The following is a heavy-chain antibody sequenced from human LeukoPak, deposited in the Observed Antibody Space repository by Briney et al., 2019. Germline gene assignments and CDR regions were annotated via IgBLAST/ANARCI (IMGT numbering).Heavy chain of an antibody. V-gene: IGHV4-34*01. J-gene: IGHJ6*03. CDR2: IYYSGST. Sequence: SETLSLTCAVYGGSFSGYYWSWLRQPPGKGLEWIGYIYYSGSTYYNPSLKSRVTISVDTSKNQFSLKLSSVTAADTAVYYCARGPPRYCSGGSCYSGEGFYYYYYYMDVWGKGTTVTVSS. CDR3: ARGPPRYCSGGSCYSGEGFYYYYYYMDV. D-gene: IGHD2-15*01. CDR1: GGSFSGYY.